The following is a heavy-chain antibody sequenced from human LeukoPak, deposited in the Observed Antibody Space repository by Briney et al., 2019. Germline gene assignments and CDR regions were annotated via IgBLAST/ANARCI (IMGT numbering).Heavy chain of an antibody. V-gene: IGHV5-51*01. Sequence: GESLKISCKGSGYSFTKFWIGWVRQMPGKGLEWMGIIYPGDSDTRYSPSFQGQVTLLVDTSISTAYLQWSSLKASDTAMYYCASRKRYCSSTSCPYFDYWGQGTLVTVSS. J-gene: IGHJ4*02. CDR3: ASRKRYCSSTSCPYFDY. D-gene: IGHD2-2*01. CDR1: GYSFTKFW. CDR2: IYPGDSDT.